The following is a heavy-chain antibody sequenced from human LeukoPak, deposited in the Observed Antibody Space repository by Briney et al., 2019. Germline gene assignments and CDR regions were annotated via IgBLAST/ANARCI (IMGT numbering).Heavy chain of an antibody. D-gene: IGHD3-10*01. V-gene: IGHV4-59*08. CDR3: ARHGYASGSGYFDY. CDR1: GGPISSYY. Sequence: SETLSLTCTVSGGPISSYYWSWIRQPPGKGLEGIGYIYNSGNTNYNPSLESRVTISVDTSSNRFSLTLHSVTAADTAVYYCARHGYASGSGYFDYWGQGTLVTVPS. CDR2: IYNSGNT. J-gene: IGHJ4*02.